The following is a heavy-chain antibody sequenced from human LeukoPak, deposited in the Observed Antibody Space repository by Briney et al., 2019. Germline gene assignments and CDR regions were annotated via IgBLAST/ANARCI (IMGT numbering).Heavy chain of an antibody. CDR3: ASPTTVTTGFDY. CDR2: IIPIFGTA. Sequence: SVKVSCEASGGTFSSYAISWVRQAPGQGLEWMGGIIPIFGTANYAQKFQGRVTITTDESTSTAYMELSSLRSEDTAVYYCASPTTVTTGFDYWGQGTLVTVSS. V-gene: IGHV1-69*05. J-gene: IGHJ4*02. CDR1: GGTFSSYA. D-gene: IGHD4-17*01.